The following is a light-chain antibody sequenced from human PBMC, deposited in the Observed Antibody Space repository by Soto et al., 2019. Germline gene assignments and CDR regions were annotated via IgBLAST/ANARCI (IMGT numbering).Light chain of an antibody. J-gene: IGLJ3*02. Sequence: QSALTQPASVSGSPGQSITISCTGTSNDVGGYNYVSWYQQHPGKAPKLMIYEVSNRPSGVSYRFSGSKSGNTASLTISGLQAEDEADYYCNSYTSYRNWVFGGGTKVTVL. CDR1: SNDVGGYNY. CDR2: EVS. CDR3: NSYTSYRNWV. V-gene: IGLV2-14*03.